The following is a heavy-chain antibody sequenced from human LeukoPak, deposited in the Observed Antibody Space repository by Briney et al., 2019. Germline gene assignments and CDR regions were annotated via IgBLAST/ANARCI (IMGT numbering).Heavy chain of an antibody. Sequence: TETLSLTCTVSGYSISSGYYWDWLRQPPGKGLEWIGSIYHSGSTYYNPSLKSRVTISVDTSKHQFSLKLSSVTAADTAVYYCARVHSGGSYYYYYYMDVWGKGTTVTVSS. J-gene: IGHJ6*03. D-gene: IGHD1-26*01. CDR1: GYSISSGYY. CDR2: IYHSGST. V-gene: IGHV4-38-2*02. CDR3: ARVHSGGSYYYYYYMDV.